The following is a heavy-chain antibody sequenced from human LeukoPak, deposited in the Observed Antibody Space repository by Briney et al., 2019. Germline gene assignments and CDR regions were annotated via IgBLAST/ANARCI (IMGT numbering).Heavy chain of an antibody. CDR3: AREIVGAPAEGIDD. CDR2: ISAYNGNT. J-gene: IGHJ4*02. Sequence: ASVKLSCTSSGYTFTSYGISWVRQAPGQGLEWMGWISAYNGNTNYAQKLQGRVTMTTDTSTSTAYMELRSLRSDDTAVYYCAREIVGAPAEGIDDWGQGTLVTVSS. V-gene: IGHV1-18*01. D-gene: IGHD1-26*01. CDR1: GYTFTSYG.